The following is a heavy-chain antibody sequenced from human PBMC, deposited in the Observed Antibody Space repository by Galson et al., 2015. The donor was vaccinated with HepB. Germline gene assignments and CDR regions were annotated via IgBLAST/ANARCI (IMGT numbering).Heavy chain of an antibody. CDR1: GGSISSYY. D-gene: IGHD5-18*01. CDR3: ARGDTATQGFY. J-gene: IGHJ4*02. V-gene: IGHV4-59*01. Sequence: QVQLQESGPGLVKPSETLSLTCTVSGGSISSYYWSWIRQPPGKGLEWIGYIYYSGSTNYNPSLKSRVTISVDTSKNQFSLKLSSVTAADTAVYYCARGDTATQGFYWGQGTLVTVSS. CDR2: IYYSGST.